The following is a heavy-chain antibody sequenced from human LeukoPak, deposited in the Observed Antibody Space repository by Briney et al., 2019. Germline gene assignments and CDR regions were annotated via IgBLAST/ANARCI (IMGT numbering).Heavy chain of an antibody. J-gene: IGHJ4*02. D-gene: IGHD6-19*01. V-gene: IGHV4-34*01. CDR2: INSGGSI. CDR3: ARGGIAVAGSDSEFDY. CDR1: GGSFRGYY. Sequence: PSETLSLTCAVSGGSFRGYYWTWIRQPPGKGLEGIGEINSGGSINYNPSLKSRGTISVDTSKNQFSLKLSSVTAADTDVYYCARGGIAVAGSDSEFDYWGQGTLVTVSS.